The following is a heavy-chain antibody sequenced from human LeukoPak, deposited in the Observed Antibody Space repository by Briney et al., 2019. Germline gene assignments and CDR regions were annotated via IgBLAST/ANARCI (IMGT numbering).Heavy chain of an antibody. CDR1: GGSISSSSYY. CDR2: IYYSGST. V-gene: IGHV4-39*01. J-gene: IGHJ3*02. Sequence: SETLSLTCTVSGGSISSSSYYWGWIRQPPGKGLEWIGSIYYSGSTYYNPSLKSRVTISVDTSKNQFSLKLSSVTAADTAVYYCARPTIYDFWSGYKDAYAFDIWGQGTMVTVSS. D-gene: IGHD3-3*01. CDR3: ARPTIYDFWSGYKDAYAFDI.